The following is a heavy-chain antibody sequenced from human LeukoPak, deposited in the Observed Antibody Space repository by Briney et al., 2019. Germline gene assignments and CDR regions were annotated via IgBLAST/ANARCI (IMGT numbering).Heavy chain of an antibody. CDR1: GFTFSRFW. V-gene: IGHV3-74*01. CDR3: AAYYEPHY. J-gene: IGHJ4*02. CDR2: INGDGSST. Sequence: PGGSLRLSCAASGFTFSRFWMHWVRQAPGKGLVWVSRINGDGSSTNYADSVKGRFTISRDNAKSTLYLQMNSLRAEDTAVYCCAAYYEPHYWGQGTLVTVSS. D-gene: IGHD3-16*01.